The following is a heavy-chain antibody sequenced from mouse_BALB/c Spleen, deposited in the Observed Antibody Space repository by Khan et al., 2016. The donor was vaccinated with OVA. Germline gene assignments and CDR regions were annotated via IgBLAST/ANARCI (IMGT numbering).Heavy chain of an antibody. D-gene: IGHD2-10*02. CDR2: ISYSGNT. CDR1: GYSITSYYA. V-gene: IGHV3-2*02. Sequence: EVELVESGPGLVKPSQTLSLTCTVTGYSITSYYAWNLIRHLPGNKLEWIGFISYSGNTTYNASLKSRFSITRDTSKNPFFLQLNSVTTEDTATSYCARVYGGDFDYWGQGTSLTVSS. J-gene: IGHJ2*02. CDR3: ARVYGGDFDY.